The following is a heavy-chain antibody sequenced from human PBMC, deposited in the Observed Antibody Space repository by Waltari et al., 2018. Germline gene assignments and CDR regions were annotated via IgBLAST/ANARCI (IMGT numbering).Heavy chain of an antibody. CDR2: FYKSGTT. J-gene: IGHJ4*02. CDR1: RSSIRNNNYY. V-gene: IGHV4-39*07. CDR3: VRGYPDIVATISDY. D-gene: IGHD5-12*01. Sequence: QLQLQESGPGLVKPSETLSLTCTVSRSSIRNNNYYWGWVRQPPGKGLEWIGSFYKSGTTYSNPSLKSRVTILVDTSNNQFSLKLNSVTAADTAVYYCVRGYPDIVATISDYWGQGTLVIVSS.